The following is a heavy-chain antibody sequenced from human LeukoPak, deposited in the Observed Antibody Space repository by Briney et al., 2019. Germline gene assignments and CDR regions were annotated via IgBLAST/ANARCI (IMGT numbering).Heavy chain of an antibody. J-gene: IGHJ4*02. D-gene: IGHD3-10*01. CDR3: ARDNFWAVRGVMGY. V-gene: IGHV1-18*01. CDR2: ISAYNGNT. CDR1: GYTFTSYG. Sequence: ASVKVSCKASGYTFTSYGISWVRQAPGQGLEWMGWISAYNGNTNYAQKLQGRVTMTTDTSTSTAYMELRGLRSDDTAVYYCARDNFWAVRGVMGYWGQGTLVTVSS.